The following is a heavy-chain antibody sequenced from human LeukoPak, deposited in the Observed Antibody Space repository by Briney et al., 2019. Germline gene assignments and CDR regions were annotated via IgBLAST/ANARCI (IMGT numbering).Heavy chain of an antibody. D-gene: IGHD3-9*01. J-gene: IGHJ4*02. V-gene: IGHV4-59*01. CDR2: IYYSGST. CDR1: GGSFSGYD. Sequence: SETLSLTCAVYGGSFSGYDWSWIRQPPGKGLEWSGYIYYSGSTNYNPSLKSRVTISVDTSKNQFSLKLSSVTAADTAVYYCARGVRGRWYDILTGPFDYWGQGTLVTVSS. CDR3: ARGVRGRWYDILTGPFDY.